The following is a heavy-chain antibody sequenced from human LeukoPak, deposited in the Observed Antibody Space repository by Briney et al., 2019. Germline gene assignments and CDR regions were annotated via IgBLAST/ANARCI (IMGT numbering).Heavy chain of an antibody. CDR2: INHSGST. Sequence: PSETLSLTCTVSGGSISSSSYYWGWIRQPPGKGLEWIGEINHSGSTNYNPSLKSRVTISVDTSKNQFSLKLSSVTAADTAVYYCARGTKYGWFGELLYTPYDYWGQGTLVTVSS. CDR3: ARGTKYGWFGELLYTPYDY. D-gene: IGHD3-10*01. CDR1: GGSISSSSYY. J-gene: IGHJ4*02. V-gene: IGHV4-39*07.